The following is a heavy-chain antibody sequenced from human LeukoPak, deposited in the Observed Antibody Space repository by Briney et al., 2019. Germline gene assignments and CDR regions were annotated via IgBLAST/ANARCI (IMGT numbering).Heavy chain of an antibody. D-gene: IGHD3-10*01. CDR1: GYTFTSYD. CDR2: MNPNSGNT. J-gene: IGHJ4*02. Sequence: ASVKVSCKASGYTFTSYDINWVRQATGQGLEWMGWMNPNSGNTGYAQKFQGRVTMTRNTSISTAYMELSSLRSEDTAVYYCARDTGYYGSGSYYRGYFDYWGQGTLVTVSS. CDR3: ARDTGYYGSGSYYRGYFDY. V-gene: IGHV1-8*01.